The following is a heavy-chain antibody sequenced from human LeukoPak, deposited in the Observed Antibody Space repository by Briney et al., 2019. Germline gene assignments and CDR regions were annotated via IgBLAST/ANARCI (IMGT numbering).Heavy chain of an antibody. V-gene: IGHV3-23*01. CDR2: ISGSGGST. Sequence: GSLRLSCAASGFTFSSYAMSWVRQAPGEGLEWVSGISGSGGSTYYADSVKGRFTISRDNSKNTLYLQMNSLRAEDTAVYYCAKGGAGARYDFWSGHPNWFDPWGQGTLVTVSS. J-gene: IGHJ5*02. CDR1: GFTFSSYA. D-gene: IGHD3-3*01. CDR3: AKGGAGARYDFWSGHPNWFDP.